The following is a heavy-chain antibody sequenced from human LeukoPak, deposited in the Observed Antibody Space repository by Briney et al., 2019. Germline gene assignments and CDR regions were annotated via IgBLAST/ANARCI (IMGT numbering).Heavy chain of an antibody. CDR1: GDSISSGSYY. V-gene: IGHV4-61*02. J-gene: IGHJ5*02. D-gene: IGHD3-10*01. Sequence: SETLSLTCTVSGDSISSGSYYWSWIRQPAGKGLEWIGRIYTSGSTNYNPSLKSRVTISVDTSKNQFSLKLSSVTAADTAVYYCARGGGGWFDPWGQGTLVTVSS. CDR3: ARGGGGWFDP. CDR2: IYTSGST.